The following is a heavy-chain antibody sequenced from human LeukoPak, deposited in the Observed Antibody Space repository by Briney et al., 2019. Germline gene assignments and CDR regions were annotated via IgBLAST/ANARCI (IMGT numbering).Heavy chain of an antibody. J-gene: IGHJ6*02. CDR1: GFTFSSYG. Sequence: GGSLRLSCAASGFTFSSYGMHWVRQAPGKGLEWVAVISYDGSSKYYADSVKGRFTISRDNSKNTLYLQMNSLRAEDTAVYYCAKDRLIWFGELLRYYYYGMDVWGQGTTVTVSS. V-gene: IGHV3-30*18. CDR2: ISYDGSSK. CDR3: AKDRLIWFGELLRYYYYGMDV. D-gene: IGHD3-10*01.